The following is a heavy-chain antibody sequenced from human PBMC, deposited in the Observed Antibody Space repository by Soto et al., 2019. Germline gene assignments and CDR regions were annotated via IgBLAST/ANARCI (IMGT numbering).Heavy chain of an antibody. D-gene: IGHD4-17*01. V-gene: IGHV3-23*01. CDR1: GFMFSSYV. J-gene: IGHJ4*02. Sequence: EVQLLESGGGLVQPGGSLRLSCAASGFMFSSYVMSWVRQAPGKGLEWVSGVSGSGSRTYYADSVKGRFSISRDNSRNTLYLQLNSLRAEDTAVYYCAVLTTVTDDDYWGQGTLVTVPS. CDR3: AVLTTVTDDDY. CDR2: VSGSGSRT.